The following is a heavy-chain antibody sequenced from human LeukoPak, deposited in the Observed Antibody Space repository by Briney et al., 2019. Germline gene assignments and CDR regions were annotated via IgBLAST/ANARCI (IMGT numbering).Heavy chain of an antibody. D-gene: IGHD6-13*01. CDR3: ARAVDSSSWHPFDY. Sequence: PSGTLSLTCAVSGGSISSSNWWSWVRQPPGKGLEWIGEIYHSGSTNYNPSLKSRVTISVDTSKNQFSLKLSSVTAADTAVYYCARAVDSSSWHPFDYWGQGTLVTVSS. CDR1: GGSISSSNW. J-gene: IGHJ4*02. CDR2: IYHSGST. V-gene: IGHV4-4*02.